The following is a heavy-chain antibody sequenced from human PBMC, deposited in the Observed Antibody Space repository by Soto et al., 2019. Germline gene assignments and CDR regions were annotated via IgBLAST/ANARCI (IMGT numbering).Heavy chain of an antibody. CDR1: GFTFSSYG. CDR2: ISYDGSNK. Sequence: QVQLVESGGGVVQPGRSLRLSCAASGFTFSSYGMHWVRQAPGKGLEWVAVISYDGSNKYYADSVKGRFTISRDNSKNTLYLQMNSLRAEDTAVYYCAKGYRPTYYYYYGMDVWGQGTTVTVSS. D-gene: IGHD1-1*01. V-gene: IGHV3-30*18. J-gene: IGHJ6*02. CDR3: AKGYRPTYYYYYGMDV.